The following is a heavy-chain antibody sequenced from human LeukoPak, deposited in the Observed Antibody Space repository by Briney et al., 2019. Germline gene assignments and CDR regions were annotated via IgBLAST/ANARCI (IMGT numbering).Heavy chain of an antibody. Sequence: PGGSLRLSCAASGFTFSSYWMSWVRQAPGKGLEWVANIKQDGSEKYYVDSVKGRFTISRDNAKNSLYLQMNSLRAEDTAVYYCARDLAYYDFWSGYPLDYWGQGTLVTVSS. D-gene: IGHD3-3*01. CDR3: ARDLAYYDFWSGYPLDY. V-gene: IGHV3-7*01. CDR2: IKQDGSEK. CDR1: GFTFSSYW. J-gene: IGHJ4*02.